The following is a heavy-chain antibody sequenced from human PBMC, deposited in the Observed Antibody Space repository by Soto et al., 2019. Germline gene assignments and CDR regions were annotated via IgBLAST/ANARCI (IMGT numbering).Heavy chain of an antibody. CDR1: GGTFSSYA. CDR2: IIPIFGTA. V-gene: IGHV1-69*13. J-gene: IGHJ4*02. D-gene: IGHD2-2*01. CDR3: ARDIXEGYCSSTSCRHAGFDY. Sequence: GASVKVSCKASGGTFSSYAISWVRQAPGQGLEWMGGIIPIFGTANYAQKFQGRVTITADESTSTAYMELSSLRSEDTAVYYCARDIXEGYCSSTSCRHAGFDYWGQGTLVTVSS.